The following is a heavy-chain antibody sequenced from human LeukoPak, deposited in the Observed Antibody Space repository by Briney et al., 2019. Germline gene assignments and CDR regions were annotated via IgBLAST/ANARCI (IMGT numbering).Heavy chain of an antibody. V-gene: IGHV3-53*01. CDR3: AKDGYTSSLIHPGATEFDF. CDR1: GFTVSSNY. CDR2: IYSGGST. Sequence: GGSLRLSCVASGFTVSSNYMSWVRQAPGKGLEWVSVIYSGGSTYYADSVKGRFTISRDNSKNTLYLHMNSLRAEDTAVYYCAKDGYTSSLIHPGATEFDFWGQGTLVTVSS. J-gene: IGHJ4*02. D-gene: IGHD6-6*01.